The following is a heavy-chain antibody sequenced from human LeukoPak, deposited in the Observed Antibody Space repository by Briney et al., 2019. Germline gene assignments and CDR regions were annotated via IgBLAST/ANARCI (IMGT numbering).Heavy chain of an antibody. D-gene: IGHD3-3*01. Sequence: GASVKVSCRASVYTFTRYYMHGVRQAPGQGLEWMGCINPHSGDTNYTQKFQGRVTMTTNTSISAAYMELSRVRSDDTAVYYGGRVVPEWLLYNWGQGTLVTVSS. J-gene: IGHJ4*02. V-gene: IGHV1-2*02. CDR1: VYTFTRYY. CDR2: INPHSGDT. CDR3: GRVVPEWLLYN.